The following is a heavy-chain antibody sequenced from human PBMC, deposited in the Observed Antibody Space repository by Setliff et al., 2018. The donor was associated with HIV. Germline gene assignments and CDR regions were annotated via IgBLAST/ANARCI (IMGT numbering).Heavy chain of an antibody. J-gene: IGHJ6*03. CDR3: ARDRRGYYYGSGSCYMDV. CDR2: INHGGST. CDR1: GGSFSEYY. V-gene: IGHV4-34*01. D-gene: IGHD3-10*01. Sequence: SETLSLTCAVYGGSFSEYYWNWIRQSPGKGLEWIGEINHGGSTHYNPSLKSRVTISGDTSKNQFSLKLSSVTAADTAVYYCARDRRGYYYGSGSCYMDVWGTGTTVTVSS.